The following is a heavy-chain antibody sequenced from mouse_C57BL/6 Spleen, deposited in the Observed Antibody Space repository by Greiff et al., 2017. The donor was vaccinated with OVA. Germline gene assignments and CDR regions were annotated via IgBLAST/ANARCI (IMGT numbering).Heavy chain of an antibody. CDR3: ARARYDDYDP. CDR1: GFTFTSYW. CDR2: IYPGGGST. D-gene: IGHD2-4*01. V-gene: IGHV1-55*01. J-gene: IGHJ1*03. Sequence: QVQLQQPGADLVKPGASLTMSCTASGFTFTSYWITWVHQTPGQGLEWIGDIYPGGGSTNYTEMLKRQATLTVDTSSRTASMKISRLTSEDSAVYYCARARYDDYDPWGTGTTLTVSS.